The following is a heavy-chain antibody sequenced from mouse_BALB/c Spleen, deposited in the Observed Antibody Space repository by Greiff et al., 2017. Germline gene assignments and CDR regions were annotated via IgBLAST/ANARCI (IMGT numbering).Heavy chain of an antibody. V-gene: IGHV14-4*02. Sequence: VQLQQSGAELVRSGASVKLSCTASGFNIKDYYMHWVKQRPEQRLEWIGWIDPENGDTDYAPKFQGKATMTADTSSNTAYLPLSSLTSEDTAVYYCKAEDYGRREASYYAMDYWGQGTSGTVAS. J-gene: IGHJ4*01. CDR2: IDPENGDT. CDR3: KAEDYGRREASYYAMDY. D-gene: IGHD1-1*01. CDR1: GFNIKDYY.